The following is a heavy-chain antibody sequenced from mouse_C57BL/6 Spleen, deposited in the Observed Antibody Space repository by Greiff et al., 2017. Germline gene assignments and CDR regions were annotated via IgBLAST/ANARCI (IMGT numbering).Heavy chain of an antibody. J-gene: IGHJ2*01. Sequence: EVQRVESEGGLVQPGSSMKLSCTASGFTFSDYYMAWVRQVPEKGLEWVANINYDGSSTYYLDSLKSRFIISRDNAKNILYLQMSSLKSEDTATYYCARADGYPYYFDYWGQGTTLTVSS. D-gene: IGHD2-3*01. CDR2: INYDGSST. CDR1: GFTFSDYY. V-gene: IGHV5-16*01. CDR3: ARADGYPYYFDY.